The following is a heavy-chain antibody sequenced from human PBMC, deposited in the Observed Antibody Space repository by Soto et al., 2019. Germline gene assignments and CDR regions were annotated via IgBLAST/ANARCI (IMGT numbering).Heavy chain of an antibody. Sequence: PSETLSLTCTVSGGSISSGGYYWSWIRQHPGKGLEWIGYIYYSGSTYYNPFLKSRVTISVDTSKNQFSLKLSSVTAADTAVYYCARANYSYGHNNWFDPWGQGTLVTVSS. D-gene: IGHD5-18*01. CDR1: GGSISSGGYY. CDR3: ARANYSYGHNNWFDP. V-gene: IGHV4-31*03. CDR2: IYYSGST. J-gene: IGHJ5*02.